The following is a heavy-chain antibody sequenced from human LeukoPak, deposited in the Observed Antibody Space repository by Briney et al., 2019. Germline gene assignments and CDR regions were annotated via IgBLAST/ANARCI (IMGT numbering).Heavy chain of an antibody. CDR3: VIVNAVSVAGSRADY. CDR2: IYYSGIT. CDR1: GGSISSTSYY. J-gene: IGHJ4*02. V-gene: IGHV4-39*01. D-gene: IGHD6-19*01. Sequence: SETLSLTCTVSGGSISSTSYYWGWIRQPPGKGLEWIGSIYYSGITYYNPSLKSRVTISVDTSKNQFSLKLSSVTAADTAVYYCVIVNAVSVAGSRADYWGQGTLVTVSS.